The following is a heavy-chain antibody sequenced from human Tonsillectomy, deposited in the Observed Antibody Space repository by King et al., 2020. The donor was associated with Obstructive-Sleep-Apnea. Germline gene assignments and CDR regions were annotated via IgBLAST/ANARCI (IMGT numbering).Heavy chain of an antibody. CDR2: IKKDGSEK. V-gene: IGHV3-7*01. Sequence: QLVQSGGGLVQPGGSLRLSCAASGISFSSYWMTWVRQAPGKGLELVANIKKDGSEKYYVDAVKGRFTISRDNAKNSLFLQMNSLKADDTAVYYCALITGSDYWGQGTMVTVSS. CDR3: ALITGSDY. J-gene: IGHJ4*02. CDR1: GISFSSYW.